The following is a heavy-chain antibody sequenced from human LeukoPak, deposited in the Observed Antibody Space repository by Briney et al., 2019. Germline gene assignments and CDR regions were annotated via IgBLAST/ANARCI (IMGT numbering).Heavy chain of an antibody. D-gene: IGHD5-18*01. CDR1: XXXXXSXA. CDR3: AKXRGYXYGYPYFDS. J-gene: IGHJ4*02. CDR2: XTGSGGSI. V-gene: IGHV3-23*01. Sequence: GGSLRLSCAASXXXXXSXAXXXVRXXXXXXXEXXSXXTGSGGSIXYXDSVRGRFTXSRDNSQSTLYLQMNSLRAEDTAVXFCAKXRGYXYGYPYFDSXGQGTLVTVSS.